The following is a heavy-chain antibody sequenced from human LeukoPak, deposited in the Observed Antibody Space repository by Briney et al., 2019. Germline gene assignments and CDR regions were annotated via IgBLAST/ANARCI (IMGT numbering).Heavy chain of an antibody. CDR1: GGTFSSYA. D-gene: IGHD3-22*01. Sequence: GSSVKVSCKASGGTFSSYAISWVRQAPGQGLEWMGGIIPIFGTANYAQKLQGRVTMTTDTSTSTAYMELRSLRSDDTAVYYCARDLRIYDYDSSGYYLDYWGQGTLVTVSS. V-gene: IGHV1-69*05. J-gene: IGHJ4*02. CDR3: ARDLRIYDYDSSGYYLDY. CDR2: IIPIFGTA.